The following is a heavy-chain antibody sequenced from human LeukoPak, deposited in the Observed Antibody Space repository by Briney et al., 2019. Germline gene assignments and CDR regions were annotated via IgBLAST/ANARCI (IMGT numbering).Heavy chain of an antibody. CDR2: IYYSGST. Sequence: SETLSLTCTASGGSISSSNYYWSWIRQPPGKGLEWIGYIYYSGSTNYNPSLRSRVTISVDTSKNQFSLKLSSVTAADTAVYYCARERRSGSYYYFDYWGQGTLVTVSS. D-gene: IGHD3-10*01. CDR1: GGSISSSNYY. J-gene: IGHJ4*02. CDR3: ARERRSGSYYYFDY. V-gene: IGHV4-61*01.